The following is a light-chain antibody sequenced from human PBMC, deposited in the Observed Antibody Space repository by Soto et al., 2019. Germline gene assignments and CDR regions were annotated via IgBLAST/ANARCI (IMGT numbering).Light chain of an antibody. CDR1: QRVSSGY. Sequence: EIVLTQSPGTLSLSPGERATLSCRASQRVSSGYVAWYQQKPGQAPRILIYGESSRATGIPDRFRASASGTDLTLTISSLQAEDFATYYCQKSYNTLITFGHGTRLEI. CDR3: QKSYNTLIT. J-gene: IGKJ5*01. V-gene: IGKV3-20*01. CDR2: GES.